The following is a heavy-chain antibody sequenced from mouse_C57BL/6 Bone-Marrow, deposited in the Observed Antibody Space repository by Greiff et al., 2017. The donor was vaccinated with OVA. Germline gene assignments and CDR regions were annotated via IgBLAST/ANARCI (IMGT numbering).Heavy chain of an antibody. V-gene: IGHV2-2*01. J-gene: IGHJ4*01. D-gene: IGHD1-1*01. CDR2: IWSGGST. Sequence: QVQLKESGPGLVQPSQSLSITCTVSGFSLTSYGVHWVRQSPGKGLEWLGVIWSGGSTDYNAAFISRLSISKDNSKSQVFFKMNSLQADDTAIYYCASIYYYGRGDMDYWGQGTSVTVSS. CDR3: ASIYYYGRGDMDY. CDR1: GFSLTSYG.